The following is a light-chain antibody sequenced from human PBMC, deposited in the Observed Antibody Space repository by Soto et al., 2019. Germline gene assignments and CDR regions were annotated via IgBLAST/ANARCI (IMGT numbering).Light chain of an antibody. CDR2: AAS. CDR3: QQSYSTLSFS. V-gene: IGKV1-39*01. CDR1: ESISRH. Sequence: DIQMTQSPSSLSASVGDRVTITCRASESISRHLNWYQQKPGKAPNLLIYAASTLQNGVPSRFSGSGSGTDFTITISSLQPEDFATYYCQQSYSTLSFSFGQGTRLEIK. J-gene: IGKJ5*01.